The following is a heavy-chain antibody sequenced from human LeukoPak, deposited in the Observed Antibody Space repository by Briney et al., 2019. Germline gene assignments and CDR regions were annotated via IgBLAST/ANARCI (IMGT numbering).Heavy chain of an antibody. J-gene: IGHJ4*02. CDR3: AALYSSGWYVY. Sequence: SETLSLTCTGSGGSISSYYWSWIRQPAGKGLEWIGRIYTSGSTNYNPSLKSRVTMSVDTSKNQFPLKLSSVTAADTAVYYCAALYSSGWYVYWGQGTLVTVSS. CDR2: IYTSGST. D-gene: IGHD6-19*01. V-gene: IGHV4-4*07. CDR1: GGSISSYY.